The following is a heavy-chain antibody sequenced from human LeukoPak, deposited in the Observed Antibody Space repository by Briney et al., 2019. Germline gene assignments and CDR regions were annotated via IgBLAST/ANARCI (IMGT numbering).Heavy chain of an antibody. D-gene: IGHD6-13*01. J-gene: IGHJ6*02. CDR1: GGSISSGDYY. CDR3: ARFYPSIAAAGRHYYYGMDV. Sequence: KPSQTLSLTCTVSGGSISSGDYYWSWIRQPPGKGLEWIGYIYYSGSTYYNPSLKSRVTISVDTSKNQFSLKLSSVTAADTAVYYCARFYPSIAAAGRHYYYGMDVWGQGTTVTVSS. V-gene: IGHV4-30-4*08. CDR2: IYYSGST.